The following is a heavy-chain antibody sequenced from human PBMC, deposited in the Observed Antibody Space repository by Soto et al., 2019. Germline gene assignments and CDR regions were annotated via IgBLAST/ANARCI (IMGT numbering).Heavy chain of an antibody. V-gene: IGHV1-18*04. CDR2: ISAYNGNT. D-gene: IGHD6-13*01. CDR3: ARDGGSSWKTYYYYGMDV. J-gene: IGHJ6*02. CDR1: GYTFTSYG. Sequence: EASVKVSCKASGYTFTSYGISWVRQAPGQGLEWMGWISAYNGNTNYAQKLQGRVTMTTDTSTSTAYMELRSLRSDDTAVYYCARDGGSSWKTYYYYGMDVWGQGTTVTVSS.